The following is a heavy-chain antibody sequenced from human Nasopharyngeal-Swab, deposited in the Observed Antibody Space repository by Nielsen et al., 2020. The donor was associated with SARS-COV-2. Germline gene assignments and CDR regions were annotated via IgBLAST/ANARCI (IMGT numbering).Heavy chain of an antibody. CDR2: IYYSGST. J-gene: IGHJ3*02. CDR3: ARAAITMIVVVSAFDI. Sequence: WIPQPPGKGLEWIGYIYYSGSTYYNPSLRSRVTISVDTSKNQFSLKLSSVTAADTAVYYCARAAITMIVVVSAFDIWGQGTMVTVSS. V-gene: IGHV4-31*02. D-gene: IGHD3-22*01.